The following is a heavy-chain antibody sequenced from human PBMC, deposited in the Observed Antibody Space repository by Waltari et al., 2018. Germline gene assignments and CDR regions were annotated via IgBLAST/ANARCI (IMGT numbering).Heavy chain of an antibody. V-gene: IGHV1-8*01. CDR1: GYTFTSYD. Sequence: QVQLVQSGAEVKKPGASVKVSCKASGYTFTSYDINWVQQANGQGVGWMGWRNPNSGNTGYAQTFQGRVTMTRNTSISTDYMELSSLRSEDTAVYYCARGGSTIFGVERGGAFDIWGQGTMVTVSS. CDR2: RNPNSGNT. CDR3: ARGGSTIFGVERGGAFDI. J-gene: IGHJ3*02. D-gene: IGHD3-3*01.